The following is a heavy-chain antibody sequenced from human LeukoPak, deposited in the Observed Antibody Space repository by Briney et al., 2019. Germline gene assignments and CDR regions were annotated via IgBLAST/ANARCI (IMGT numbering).Heavy chain of an antibody. D-gene: IGHD2-2*02. CDR3: ARDRCSSTSCYTHYFDY. CDR2: ISYDGSNK. J-gene: IGHJ4*02. Sequence: EGSLRLSCAASGFTFSSYTMHWVRQAPGQGLEWVAVISYDGSNKYYADSVKGRFTISGDTSKNTLYLQMNSLRAEDTAVYYCARDRCSSTSCYTHYFDYWGQGTLVTVSS. CDR1: GFTFSSYT. V-gene: IGHV3-30-3*01.